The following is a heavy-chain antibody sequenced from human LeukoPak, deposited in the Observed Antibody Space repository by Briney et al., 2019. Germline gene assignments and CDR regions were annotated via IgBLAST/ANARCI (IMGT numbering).Heavy chain of an antibody. CDR1: GGTFSSYA. CDR2: IIPIFGTA. J-gene: IGHJ4*02. CDR3: AREGLEYDFWSGTQNGY. D-gene: IGHD3-3*01. V-gene: IGHV1-69*13. Sequence: ASVKVSCKASGGTFSSYAISWVRQAPGQGLEWMGGIIPIFGTANYAQKFQGRVTITADESTSTAYMELSSLRSEDTAVYYCAREGLEYDFWSGTQNGYWGQGTLVTVSP.